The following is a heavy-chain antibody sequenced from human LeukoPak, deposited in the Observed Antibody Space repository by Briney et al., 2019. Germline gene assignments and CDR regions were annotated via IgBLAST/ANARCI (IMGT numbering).Heavy chain of an antibody. V-gene: IGHV4-39*07. J-gene: IGHJ4*02. Sequence: TSETLSLTCTVAGGSISSGSYYWSWIRQPPGKGLEWIGSIYHSGSTYYNPSLKSRVTISVDTSKNQFSLNLNSVTATDTAVYYCGTTPIAAAGIEWGQGTLVTVSS. CDR2: IYHSGST. D-gene: IGHD6-13*01. CDR3: GTTPIAAAGIE. CDR1: GGSISSGSYY.